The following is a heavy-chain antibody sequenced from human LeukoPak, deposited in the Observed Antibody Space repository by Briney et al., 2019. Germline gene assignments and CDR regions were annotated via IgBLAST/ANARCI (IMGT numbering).Heavy chain of an antibody. CDR2: IGTAGDT. CDR3: ARVYTAAGNYWYFDL. D-gene: IGHD6-13*01. CDR1: GFTFSSYD. Sequence: PGGSLRLSCAASGFTFSSYDMHWVRQATGKGLEWLSAIGTAGDTNFRGPVKGRFTISRKNAKNTLYFQMNSRRAGDTAVYFCARVYTAAGNYWYFDLWGRGTLVTVSS. J-gene: IGHJ2*01. V-gene: IGHV3-13*01.